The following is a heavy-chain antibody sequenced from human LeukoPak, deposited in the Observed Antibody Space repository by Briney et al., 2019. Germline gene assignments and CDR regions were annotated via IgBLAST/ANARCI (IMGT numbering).Heavy chain of an antibody. CDR2: ISSSSSTI. D-gene: IGHD3-22*01. CDR1: GFTFSSYS. Sequence: HPGGSLRLSCAASGFTFSSYSMNWVRQAPGKGLGWVSYISSSSSTIYYADSVKGRFTISRDNAKNSLYLQMNSLRAEDTAVYYCAKDQHYYDSSGYSQLYFDYWGHGTLVTVSS. CDR3: AKDQHYYDSSGYSQLYFDY. J-gene: IGHJ4*01. V-gene: IGHV3-48*04.